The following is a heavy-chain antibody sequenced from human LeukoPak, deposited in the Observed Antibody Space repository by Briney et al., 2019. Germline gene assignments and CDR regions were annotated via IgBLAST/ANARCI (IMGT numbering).Heavy chain of an antibody. V-gene: IGHV3-74*01. CDR3: VRGAPFDY. Sequence: PGGSLRLSCAASGFTFTSYWMHWVRQAPGKGLVWVSRINSDGTSTNCADSVKGRFTISRDNAKNMLYLQMNSLRVDDTAVYYCVRGAPFDYWGQGTLVTVSS. CDR1: GFTFTSYW. D-gene: IGHD1-26*01. CDR2: INSDGTST. J-gene: IGHJ4*02.